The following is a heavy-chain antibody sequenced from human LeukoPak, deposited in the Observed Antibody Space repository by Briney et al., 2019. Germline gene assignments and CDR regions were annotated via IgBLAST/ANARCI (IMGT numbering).Heavy chain of an antibody. Sequence: GGSLRLSCAASGFTFDDYSMHWVRQAPGKGLEWVSLSWDGGSTYYADSVKGRFTISRGNSKNSLYLQMNSLRADDTALYYCAKDGKNYFDYWGQGTLVTVSS. V-gene: IGHV3-43D*03. CDR1: GFTFDDYS. CDR3: AKDGKNYFDY. J-gene: IGHJ4*02. CDR2: SWDGGST.